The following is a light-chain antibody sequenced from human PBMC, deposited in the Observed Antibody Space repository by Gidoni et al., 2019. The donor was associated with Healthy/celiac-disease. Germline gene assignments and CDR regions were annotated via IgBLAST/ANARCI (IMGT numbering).Light chain of an antibody. CDR1: QRISSW. CDR3: QQYNSYST. CDR2: KAS. J-gene: IGKJ1*01. Sequence: DIQMTQSPSTLSASVGDRVTITCRASQRISSWLAWYQQKPGKAPKLLIYKASSLESGVPSRFSGSGSGTEFTLTISSLQPDDFATYYCQQYNSYSTFGQGTKGESK. V-gene: IGKV1-5*03.